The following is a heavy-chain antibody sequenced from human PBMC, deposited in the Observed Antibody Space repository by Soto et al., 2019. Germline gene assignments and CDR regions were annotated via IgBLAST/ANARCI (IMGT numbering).Heavy chain of an antibody. J-gene: IGHJ3*02. CDR3: ARSGGGISTSSFDI. V-gene: IGHV3-21*06. Sequence: GGSLRLSCAASGFTFSSYAMNWVRQAPGKGLEWVSSISSSSSSILYPDSVKGRFTISRDNAKNSLYLQMNSLKAEDTAVYYCARSGGGISTSSFDIWGQGTLVTVSS. CDR2: ISSSSSSI. D-gene: IGHD3-16*01. CDR1: GFTFSSYA.